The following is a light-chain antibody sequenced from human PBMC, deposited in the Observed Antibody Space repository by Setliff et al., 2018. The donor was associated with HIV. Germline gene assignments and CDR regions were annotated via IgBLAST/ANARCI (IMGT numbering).Light chain of an antibody. CDR2: EVI. J-gene: IGLJ2*01. CDR3: SSYTTTLEGAI. CDR1: SSDVGAYTY. V-gene: IGLV2-14*01. Sequence: QSALTQPASVSGSPGQSIIISCTGTSSDVGAYTYVSWYQHHSLRIGPKLIIYEVINRPSGVSGRFSGSKSGNTASLTISGLQAEDEADYYCSSYTTTLEGAIFGGGTKVTVL.